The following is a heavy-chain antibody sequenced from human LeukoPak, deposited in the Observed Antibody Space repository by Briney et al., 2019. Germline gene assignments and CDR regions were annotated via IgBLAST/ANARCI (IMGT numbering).Heavy chain of an antibody. CDR3: ATSTLYYDSSGYYYNDAFDI. J-gene: IGHJ3*02. CDR1: GGSISSYY. V-gene: IGHV4-4*07. Sequence: SETLSLTCTVSGGSISSYYWSWIRQPAGKGLEWIGRIYTSGSTNYNPSLKSRVTMSVDTSKNQFSLKLSSVTAADTAVYYCATSTLYYDSSGYYYNDAFDIWGQGTMVTVSS. CDR2: IYTSGST. D-gene: IGHD3-22*01.